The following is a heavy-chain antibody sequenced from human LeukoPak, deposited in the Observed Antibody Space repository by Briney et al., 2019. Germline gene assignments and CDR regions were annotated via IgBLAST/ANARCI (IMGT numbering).Heavy chain of an antibody. CDR3: AKERIGGSLDY. J-gene: IGHJ4*02. CDR2: ISWSGGTT. Sequence: GGSLRLSCAASGFSFQDYTMHWVRQPPGKGLEWVSQISWSGGTTYYADSVKGRFTISRDNSRNSLYLQMNSLRTEDTALYYCAKERIGGSLDYWGRGTLLTVSS. CDR1: GFSFQDYT. D-gene: IGHD3-10*01. V-gene: IGHV3-43*01.